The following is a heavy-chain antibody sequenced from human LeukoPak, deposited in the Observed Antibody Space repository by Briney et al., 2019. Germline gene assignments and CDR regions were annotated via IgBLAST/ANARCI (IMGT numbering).Heavy chain of an antibody. CDR3: ARWVCSSTSCYYFDY. CDR1: GFSFSDYN. CDR2: ISSSSRNI. Sequence: GGSLRLSCAASGFSFSDYNMNGVRQAPGRGLEWVSHISSSSRNIYYADAEKGRYTLSRDNVQNTLSLQINSARAEDTGVYYCARWVCSSTSCYYFDYWGQGTVVVVSS. V-gene: IGHV3-48*04. J-gene: IGHJ4*02. D-gene: IGHD2-2*01.